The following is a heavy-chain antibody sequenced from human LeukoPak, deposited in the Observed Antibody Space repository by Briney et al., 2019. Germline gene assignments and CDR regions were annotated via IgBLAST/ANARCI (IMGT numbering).Heavy chain of an antibody. CDR3: ARDGGYGRRYYHHYGMEV. CDR1: GYTLTSYG. Sequence: GASVKVSCKASGYTLTSYGISWVRQAPGQGLEWMGWISAYNGNTNYAQKLQGGVTMTTDASTSTAYMELRSLGSDDTAVYYCARDGGYGRRYYHHYGMEVWGQGTTVTVSS. J-gene: IGHJ6*02. CDR2: ISAYNGNT. D-gene: IGHD5-18*01. V-gene: IGHV1-18*01.